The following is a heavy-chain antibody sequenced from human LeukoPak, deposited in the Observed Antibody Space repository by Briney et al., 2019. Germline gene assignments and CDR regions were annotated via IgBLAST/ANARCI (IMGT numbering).Heavy chain of an antibody. D-gene: IGHD4-23*01. J-gene: IGHJ4*02. CDR3: ARDTDYGGDY. Sequence: GGSLRLSCAASGSTVSSNYMSWVRQAPGKGLEWVSVIYSCGSTYYADSVKGRFTISRDNSKNTLYLQMNGLRAEDTAVYYCARDTDYGGDYWGQGTLVTVSS. CDR2: IYSCGST. CDR1: GSTVSSNY. V-gene: IGHV3-53*01.